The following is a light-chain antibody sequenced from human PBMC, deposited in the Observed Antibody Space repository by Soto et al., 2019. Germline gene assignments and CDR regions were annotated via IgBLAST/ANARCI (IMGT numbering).Light chain of an antibody. Sequence: QSVLTQPPSASGTPGQRVTISCSGSSSNIGSNAVNWYQQLPGTAPKLLIYRNNQRPSGVPDRFSGSKSGTSASLAISGLRSDDEADYYCAAWDDSLNGPVFGGGTKLTVL. CDR2: RNN. J-gene: IGLJ2*01. V-gene: IGLV1-44*01. CDR1: SSNIGSNA. CDR3: AAWDDSLNGPV.